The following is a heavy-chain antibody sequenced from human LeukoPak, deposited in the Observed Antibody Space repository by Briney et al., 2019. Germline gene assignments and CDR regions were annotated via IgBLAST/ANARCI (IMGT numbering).Heavy chain of an antibody. Sequence: GGSLRLSCAASGFTFSAYEMNWVRQAPGKGLEWVSYIGSSGSTVYYADSVKGRFTISRDNAKNSLYLQMNSLRAEDTALYYCARDRVAVAYKAARSFDPWGQGTLVTVSS. CDR3: ARDRVAVAYKAARSFDP. CDR1: GFTFSAYE. D-gene: IGHD6-19*01. J-gene: IGHJ5*02. V-gene: IGHV3-48*03. CDR2: IGSSGSTV.